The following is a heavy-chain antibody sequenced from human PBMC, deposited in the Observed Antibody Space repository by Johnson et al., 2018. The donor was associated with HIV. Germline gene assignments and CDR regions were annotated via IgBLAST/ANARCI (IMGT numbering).Heavy chain of an antibody. Sequence: QMQLVESGGAAVQPGSSLRLSCAASGFTFSSYAMHWVRQAPGKALEWVAVISYDGSTKYYAESVKGRFTISRDISKNTLYLQMNSLRAEDTAVYYCAKSTQATILRESGPYGAFHIWGQGTMVTVSS. J-gene: IGHJ3*02. D-gene: IGHD2-2*01. V-gene: IGHV3-30*04. CDR3: AKSTQATILRESGPYGAFHI. CDR2: ISYDGSTK. CDR1: GFTFSSYA.